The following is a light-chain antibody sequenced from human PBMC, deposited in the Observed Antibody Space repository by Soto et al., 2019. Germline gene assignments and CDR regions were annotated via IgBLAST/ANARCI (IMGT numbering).Light chain of an antibody. Sequence: EIVLTQSPDTLSLSPGERATLSCRASQSLSSSQLAWSRQKHGQAPRLLIYRAFTRATGIPARFSGSGFGTDFTLPISSLQSEDFVVYYCQQYNNWPLTFGGGTKVDI. CDR2: RAF. CDR1: QSLSSS. J-gene: IGKJ4*01. V-gene: IGKV3-15*01. CDR3: QQYNNWPLT.